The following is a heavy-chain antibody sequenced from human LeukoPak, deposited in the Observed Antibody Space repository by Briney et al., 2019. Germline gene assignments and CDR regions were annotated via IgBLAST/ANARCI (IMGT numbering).Heavy chain of an antibody. CDR3: ARAHYYGSGSYYFDY. D-gene: IGHD3-10*01. CDR1: GGSISSSNW. Sequence: PSGTLSLTCAVSGGSISSSNWWSWVRQPPGKGLEWIGEIYHSGSTNYNPSLKSRVTISVDTSKNQFSLKLSSVTAADTAVYYCARAHYYGSGSYYFDYWGQGTLVTVSS. J-gene: IGHJ4*02. V-gene: IGHV4-4*02. CDR2: IYHSGST.